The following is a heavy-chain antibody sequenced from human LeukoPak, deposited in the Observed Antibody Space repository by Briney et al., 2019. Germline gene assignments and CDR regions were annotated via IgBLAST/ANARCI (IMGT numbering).Heavy chain of an antibody. V-gene: IGHV4-31*03. Sequence: SETLSLTCTVSGGSISSGGYYWSWIRQHPGKGLKWIGYIYYSGSAYYNPSLKSRVTISVDTSKNQFSLKLSSVTAADTAVYYCARSKYQLLDYWGQGTLVTVSS. CDR2: IYYSGSA. CDR1: GGSISSGGYY. D-gene: IGHD2-2*01. J-gene: IGHJ4*02. CDR3: ARSKYQLLDY.